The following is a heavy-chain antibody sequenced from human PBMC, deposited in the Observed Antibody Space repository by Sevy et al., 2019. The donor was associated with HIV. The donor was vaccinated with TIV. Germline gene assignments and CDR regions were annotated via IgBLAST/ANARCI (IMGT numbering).Heavy chain of an antibody. Sequence: SETLSLTCTVSGGSISSGDYYWSWIRQPPGKGLEWIGYIYYSGSTYYNPSLKSRVTISVDTSKNQFSLKLSSVTAADTAMYYCARDGDYYDSSGYTPFDYWGQGTLVTVSS. CDR1: GGSISSGDYY. J-gene: IGHJ4*02. D-gene: IGHD3-22*01. V-gene: IGHV4-30-4*01. CDR3: ARDGDYYDSSGYTPFDY. CDR2: IYYSGST.